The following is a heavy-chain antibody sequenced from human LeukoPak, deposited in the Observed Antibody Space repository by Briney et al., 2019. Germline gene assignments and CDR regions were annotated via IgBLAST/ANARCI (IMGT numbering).Heavy chain of an antibody. CDR3: ARAAQYYYDSSGYYPFDY. CDR1: GFTSSSYW. D-gene: IGHD3-22*01. Sequence: GGSLRLSCAASGFTSSSYWMHWVRHAPGKGLVWVSRINSDGSSTSYADSVKGRFTISRDNAKNTLYLQMNSLRAEDTAVYYCARAAQYYYDSSGYYPFDYWGQGTLVTVSS. J-gene: IGHJ4*02. V-gene: IGHV3-74*01. CDR2: INSDGSST.